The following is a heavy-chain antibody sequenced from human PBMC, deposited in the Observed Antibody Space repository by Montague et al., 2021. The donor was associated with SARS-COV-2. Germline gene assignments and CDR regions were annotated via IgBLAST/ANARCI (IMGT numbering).Heavy chain of an antibody. CDR3: ARGLSRYSSGKTPFLHSEMDV. V-gene: IGHV4-39*07. CDR1: GGSISSSSYY. J-gene: IGHJ6*02. CDR2: IYYSGGT. D-gene: IGHD6-19*01. Sequence: SETLSLTCTVSGGSISSSSYYWGWIRQPPGKGLEWIGSIYYSGGTNYNPSLKSRVTISVDTSKNQFSLKLSSVTAADTAVYYCARGLSRYSSGKTPFLHSEMDVWGQGTTVTVSS.